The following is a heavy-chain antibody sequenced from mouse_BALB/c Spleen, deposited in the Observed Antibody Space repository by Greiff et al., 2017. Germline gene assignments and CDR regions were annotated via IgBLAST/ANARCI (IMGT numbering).Heavy chain of an antibody. V-gene: IGHV3-6*02. D-gene: IGHD6-5*01. CDR3: AREGTYAWFAY. Sequence: VQLKESGPGLVKPSQSLSLTCSVTGYSITSGYYWNWIRQFPGNKLEWMGYISYDGSNNYNPSLKNRISITRDTSKNQFFLKLNSVTTEDTATYYCAREGTYAWFAYWGQGTLVTVSA. CDR2: ISYDGSN. J-gene: IGHJ3*01. CDR1: GYSITSGYY.